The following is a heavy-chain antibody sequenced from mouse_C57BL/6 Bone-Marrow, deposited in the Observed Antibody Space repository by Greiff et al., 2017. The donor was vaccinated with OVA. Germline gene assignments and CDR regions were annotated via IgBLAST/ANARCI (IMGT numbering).Heavy chain of an antibody. CDR1: GYTFTSYW. J-gene: IGHJ2*01. D-gene: IGHD2-1*01. V-gene: IGHV1-7*01. CDR3: AREDGKGYFDY. Sequence: VQLQQSGAELAKPGASVKLSCKASGYTFTSYWMHWVKQRPGQGLEWIGYINPSSGYTKYNQKFKDKATLTADISSSTAYMQLSSLTYEDSAVYYCAREDGKGYFDYWGQGTTLTVSS. CDR2: INPSSGYT.